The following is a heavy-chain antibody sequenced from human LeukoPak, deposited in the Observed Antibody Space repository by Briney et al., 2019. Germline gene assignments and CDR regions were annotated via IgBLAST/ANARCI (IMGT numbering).Heavy chain of an antibody. CDR3: ARMYYYDSSYYFDY. CDR1: GGSISSYY. CDR2: IYHSGST. J-gene: IGHJ4*02. D-gene: IGHD3-22*01. Sequence: SETLSLTCTVSGGSISSYYWSWIRQPPGKGLEWIGSIYHSGSTYYNPSLKSRVTISVDTSKNQFSLKLSSVTAADTAVYYCARMYYYDSSYYFDYWGQGTLVTVSS. V-gene: IGHV4-59*08.